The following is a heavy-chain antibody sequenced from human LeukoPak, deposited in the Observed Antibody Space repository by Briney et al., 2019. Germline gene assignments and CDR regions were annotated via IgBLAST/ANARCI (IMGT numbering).Heavy chain of an antibody. D-gene: IGHD1-26*01. CDR2: IYYSGST. CDR1: GGSISSSSYY. V-gene: IGHV4-39*07. Sequence: SETLSLTCTVSGGSISSSSYYWGWIRQPPGKGLEWIGSIYYSGSTYYNPSLKSRVTISVDTSKNQFSLKLSSVIAADTAVYYCARDRGGSYYKWFDPWGQGTLVTVSS. CDR3: ARDRGGSYYKWFDP. J-gene: IGHJ5*02.